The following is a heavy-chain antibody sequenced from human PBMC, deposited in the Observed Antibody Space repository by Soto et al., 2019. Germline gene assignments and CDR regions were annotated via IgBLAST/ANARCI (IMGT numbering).Heavy chain of an antibody. CDR3: AKERYNWNYFYYYYMDV. Sequence: EVQLLESGGGLVQPGGSLRLSCAASEFTFSSYAMSWVRQAPGKGLEWVSAISGSGGSTYHADSVKGRFTISRDNSKNTLYLQMNTLRAEDTAVYYCAKERYNWNYFYYYYMDVWGKGTTVTFSS. D-gene: IGHD1-20*01. CDR1: EFTFSSYA. V-gene: IGHV3-23*01. CDR2: ISGSGGST. J-gene: IGHJ6*03.